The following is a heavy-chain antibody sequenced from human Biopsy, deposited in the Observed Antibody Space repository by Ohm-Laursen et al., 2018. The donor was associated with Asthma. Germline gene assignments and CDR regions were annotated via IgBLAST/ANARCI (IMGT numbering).Heavy chain of an antibody. Sequence: SLRLSCAASGFTFSSFGMHWVRQAPGKGLEWVAVISYDGNHKFYEDSVKGRFTISRDNSKNTLYLQMNSLRTEDTAVYYCAKRRGYSGHDNGYWGQGTLVIVSS. CDR3: AKRRGYSGHDNGY. CDR1: GFTFSSFG. V-gene: IGHV3-30*18. D-gene: IGHD5-12*01. CDR2: ISYDGNHK. J-gene: IGHJ4*02.